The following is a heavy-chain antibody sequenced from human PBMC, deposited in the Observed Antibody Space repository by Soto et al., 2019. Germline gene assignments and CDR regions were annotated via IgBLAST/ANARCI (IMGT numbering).Heavy chain of an antibody. CDR3: ARGYSSGWYKGAFDI. CDR2: INPSGGST. J-gene: IGHJ3*02. CDR1: GYTFTSYY. D-gene: IGHD6-19*01. Sequence: ASLKVSCKASGYTFTSYYMHWVRQAPGQGLEWMGIINPSGGSTSYAQKFQGRVTMTRDTSTSTVYMELSSLRSEDTAVYYCARGYSSGWYKGAFDIWGQGTMVT. V-gene: IGHV1-46*01.